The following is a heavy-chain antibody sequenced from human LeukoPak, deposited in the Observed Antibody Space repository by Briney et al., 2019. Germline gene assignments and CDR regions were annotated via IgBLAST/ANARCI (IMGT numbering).Heavy chain of an antibody. CDR1: GFTFSSYA. D-gene: IGHD6-19*01. V-gene: IGHV3-23*01. J-gene: IGHJ6*02. Sequence: GGSLRLSCAASGFTFSSYAMSWVRQAPGKGLEWVSAISGSGGSTYYADSVKGRFTISRDNSKNTLYLQMNSLRAEDTAVYYCAREEWLAPESYYYYGMDVWGQGTTVTVSS. CDR2: ISGSGGST. CDR3: AREEWLAPESYYYYGMDV.